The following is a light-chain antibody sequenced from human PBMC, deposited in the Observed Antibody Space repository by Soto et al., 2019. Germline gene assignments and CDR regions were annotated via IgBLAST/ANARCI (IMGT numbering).Light chain of an antibody. V-gene: IGLV4-69*01. CDR3: QTWGTGLVV. J-gene: IGLJ2*01. Sequence: QPVLTQSPSASASLGASVKITCSLRSGHNRYAIAWHQQRPEKGPRYLMKVHSDGSHSKGGGIPDRFSGSISGSEHYLSISSLQSEDEADYYCQTWGTGLVVFGGGTKVTVL. CDR1: SGHNRYA. CDR2: VHSDGSH.